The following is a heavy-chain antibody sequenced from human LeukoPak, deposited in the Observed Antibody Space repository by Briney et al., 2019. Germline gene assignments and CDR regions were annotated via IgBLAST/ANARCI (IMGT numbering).Heavy chain of an antibody. CDR2: IWHDGSNI. CDR3: VRDNPSGYNSGWPLGH. D-gene: IGHD6-19*01. CDR1: GFTFRSYG. Sequence: PGRSLRLSCAAPGFTFRSYGMHWVRQAPGKGLEWVAVIWHDGSNINYGDSVKGRFTISRDNSKNMLFLQMNSLRAADTALYYCVRDNPSGYNSGWPLGHWGQGTLVTVSS. J-gene: IGHJ4*02. V-gene: IGHV3-33*01.